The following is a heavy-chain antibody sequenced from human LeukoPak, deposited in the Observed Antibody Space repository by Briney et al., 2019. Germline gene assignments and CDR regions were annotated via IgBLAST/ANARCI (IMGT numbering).Heavy chain of an antibody. CDR3: AKDKGGGPSSGYYYYGMDV. V-gene: IGHV3-9*01. D-gene: IGHD2-15*01. Sequence: PGGSLRLSCTASGFRFDEYAMHWVRQAPGKGLEWVSGISWNSGTRGYADSVKGRFTISRDNDKNSLYLQMNSLGAEDTALYYCAKDKGGGPSSGYYYYGMDVWGQGTTVTVSS. J-gene: IGHJ6*02. CDR2: ISWNSGTR. CDR1: GFRFDEYA.